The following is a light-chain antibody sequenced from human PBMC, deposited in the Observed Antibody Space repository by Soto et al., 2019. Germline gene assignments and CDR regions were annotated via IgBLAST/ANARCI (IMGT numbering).Light chain of an antibody. CDR3: QQYNHWPPYT. V-gene: IGKV3D-20*02. CDR1: QSVSSSY. J-gene: IGKJ2*01. Sequence: EIVLTQSPATLSLSPGERATLSCRASQSVSSSYLAWYQQKPGQAPRLLIYDASNRATGIPDRFSGSGSGTDFTLTISRLEPEDSALYYCQQYNHWPPYTFGQGTKLEIK. CDR2: DAS.